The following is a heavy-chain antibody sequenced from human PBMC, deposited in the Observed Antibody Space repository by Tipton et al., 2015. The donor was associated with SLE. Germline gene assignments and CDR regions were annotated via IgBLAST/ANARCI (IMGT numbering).Heavy chain of an antibody. CDR2: INHSGNT. J-gene: IGHJ3*02. V-gene: IGHV4-34*01. CDR1: GGSFSGYY. CDR3: VRVIVPASRGAFDI. D-gene: IGHD2-2*01. Sequence: TLSLTCAVYGGSFSGYYWSWVRQSPGKGLQWIGEINHSGNTNYDPSLKSRVTISLDTSKNQFSLKLTSVTAADTALYYCVRVIVPASRGAFDIWGQGTMVTVSS.